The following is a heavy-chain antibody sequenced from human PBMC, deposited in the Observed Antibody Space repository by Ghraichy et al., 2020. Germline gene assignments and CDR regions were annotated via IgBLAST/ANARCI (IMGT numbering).Heavy chain of an antibody. CDR1: GYSLTGYY. CDR3: ASGYGSGSYYRGGYYFYYMDV. J-gene: IGHJ6*03. Sequence: ASVKVSCKASGYSLTGYYMHWVRQAPGQGLEWMGWINPNSGGTNYAQKFQGRVTMTRDTSISTAYMELSRLRSDDTAVYYCASGYGSGSYYRGGYYFYYMDVWGKGTTVTVSS. CDR2: INPNSGGT. V-gene: IGHV1-2*02. D-gene: IGHD3-10*01.